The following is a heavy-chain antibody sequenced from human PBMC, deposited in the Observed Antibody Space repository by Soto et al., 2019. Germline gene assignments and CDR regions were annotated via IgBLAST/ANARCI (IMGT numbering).Heavy chain of an antibody. J-gene: IGHJ5*02. CDR3: AIGRREYGSGRVRTKFDP. Sequence: ASVKVSCKASGYTFTSYAMHWVRQAPGQRLEWMGWINAGNGNTKYSQKFQGRVTMTRDTSTSTAYMELSSLRSEDTAVYYCAIGRREYGSGRVRTKFDPWGQGTLVTVSS. D-gene: IGHD3-10*01. CDR2: INAGNGNT. V-gene: IGHV1-3*01. CDR1: GYTFTSYA.